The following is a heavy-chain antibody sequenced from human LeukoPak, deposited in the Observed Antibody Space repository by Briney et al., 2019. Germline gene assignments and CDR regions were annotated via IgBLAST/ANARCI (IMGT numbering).Heavy chain of an antibody. CDR1: GFTFSIFP. CDR3: ARDLELSAVYYFDS. V-gene: IGHV3-30*04. Sequence: GGSLRLSCEASGFTFSIFPMHWLRQAPGKGLEWVALISSGSEKYYADSVKGRFTISRDNSKNMLYLQMNSLRADDTAVYHCARDLELSAVYYFDSWGQGTLVIVSS. J-gene: IGHJ4*02. D-gene: IGHD3-3*01. CDR2: ISSGSEK.